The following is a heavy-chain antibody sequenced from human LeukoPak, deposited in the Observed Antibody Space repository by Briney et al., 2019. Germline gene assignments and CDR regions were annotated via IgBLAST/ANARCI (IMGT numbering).Heavy chain of an antibody. CDR3: ARGLFPYQLIAVTGRY. J-gene: IGHJ4*02. CDR2: ISGSGGST. Sequence: GGSLRLSCEASGFILSNYAMSWVRQAPGKGLEWVSTISGSGGSTYYADSVKGRFTLSGDNSKNTLYLQLNSLRVEDTAVYYCARGLFPYQLIAVTGRYWGQGALVTVSS. V-gene: IGHV3-23*01. D-gene: IGHD6-19*01. CDR1: GFILSNYA.